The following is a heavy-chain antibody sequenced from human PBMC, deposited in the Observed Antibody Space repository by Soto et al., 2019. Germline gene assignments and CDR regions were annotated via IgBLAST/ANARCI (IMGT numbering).Heavy chain of an antibody. Sequence: QVQLVQSGAEVKKPGSSVKVSCKASGGTFSSYAISWVRQAPGQGLEWMGGIIPIFGTANYAQKFQGRVTITADKSTSTAYMELSSLRSEDTAVYYCARDMAAPQVSDSDILTGQWLGYYYGMDVWGQGTPVTVSS. CDR2: IIPIFGTA. CDR1: GGTFSSYA. V-gene: IGHV1-69*06. CDR3: ARDMAAPQVSDSDILTGQWLGYYYGMDV. J-gene: IGHJ6*02. D-gene: IGHD3-9*01.